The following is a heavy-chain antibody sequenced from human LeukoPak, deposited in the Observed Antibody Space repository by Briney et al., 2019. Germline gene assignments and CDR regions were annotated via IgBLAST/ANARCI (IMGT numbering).Heavy chain of an antibody. CDR1: GFTFSTYA. J-gene: IGHJ2*01. CDR2: IGGSGHNT. D-gene: IGHD4-17*01. V-gene: IGHV3-23*01. Sequence: GGSLRLSCAASGFTFSTYAMGWVRQAPGKGLEWVSTIGGSGHNTHHADSVKGRFIVSRDNSKNTLYLQMNSLRAEDTAVYYCAKAPPGDYPYWYFDLWGRGTLATGSS. CDR3: AKAPPGDYPYWYFDL.